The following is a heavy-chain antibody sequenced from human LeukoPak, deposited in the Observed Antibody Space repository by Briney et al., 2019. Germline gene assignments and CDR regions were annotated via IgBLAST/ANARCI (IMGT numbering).Heavy chain of an antibody. CDR2: ISLDGSIK. D-gene: IGHD6-19*01. CDR3: ARDRSYRAVAPQNNFDY. CDR1: VFTFSIYA. J-gene: IGHJ4*02. Sequence: GRSLRLSCAASVFTFSIYAMHCVRQAPGKGLGGVAVISLDGSIKYYADSVKGRFTISRDNSKNTLYLQMNSLRAEDTAVYYCARDRSYRAVAPQNNFDYWGQGTLVTVSS. V-gene: IGHV3-30-3*01.